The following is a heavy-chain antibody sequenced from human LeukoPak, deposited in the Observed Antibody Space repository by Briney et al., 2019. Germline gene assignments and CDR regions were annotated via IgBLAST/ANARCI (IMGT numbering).Heavy chain of an antibody. Sequence: GGTLTLSCAASGFTFSSYVTSWVRQAPGRGLEGVSAISCSGGSTYYPDSVNGRFTISRDNSKNKLYLQMNRLRAEETAVYYCAKDPSWFGELLAPIDYWGQGTVVTVSS. CDR2: ISCSGGST. J-gene: IGHJ4*02. D-gene: IGHD3-10*01. CDR3: AKDPSWFGELLAPIDY. V-gene: IGHV3-23*01. CDR1: GFTFSSYV.